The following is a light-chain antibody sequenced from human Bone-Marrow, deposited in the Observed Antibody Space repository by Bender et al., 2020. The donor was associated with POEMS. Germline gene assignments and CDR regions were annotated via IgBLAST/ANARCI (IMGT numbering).Light chain of an antibody. CDR3: QTWDRTAAI. V-gene: IGLV3-1*01. CDR1: RLEDRN. Sequence: SYDLTQPPSVSVSPGETAKITCSGHRLEDRNVGWYQQKPGQSPVLLIYQDFRRPSGIPERFSASNSGNRATLTISGTQAADEADYYCQTWDRTAAIFGGGTKLSVL. CDR2: QDF. J-gene: IGLJ2*01.